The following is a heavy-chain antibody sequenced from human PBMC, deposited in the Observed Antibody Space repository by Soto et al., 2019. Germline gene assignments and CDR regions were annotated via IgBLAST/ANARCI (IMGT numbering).Heavy chain of an antibody. CDR2: ISSSSSYI. J-gene: IGHJ4*02. CDR3: ARSKKLAAAGTHGY. D-gene: IGHD6-13*01. CDR1: GFTFSSYS. Sequence: EVQLVESGGGLVKPGGSLRLSCAASGFTFSSYSMNWVRQAPGKGLEWVSSISSSSSYIYYADSVKGRFTISRDNAKNSLYLQMNSLRAEDTAVYYCARSKKLAAAGTHGYWGQGTLVTVSS. V-gene: IGHV3-21*01.